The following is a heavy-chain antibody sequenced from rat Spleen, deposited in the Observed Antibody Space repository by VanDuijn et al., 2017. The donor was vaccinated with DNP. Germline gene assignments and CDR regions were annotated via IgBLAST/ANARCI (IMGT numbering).Heavy chain of an antibody. CDR1: GYTFTTYY. J-gene: IGHJ3*01. Sequence: QVQLRQSGAEPAKPGSSVKISCKASGYTFTTYYITWIKQTTGQGLEYIGYINTGSGGTNYNEKFRGKATLTVDKSSSTAFMQLSSLTPDDSAVYYCARGGYGIWFAYWGQGTLVTVSS. CDR3: ARGGYGIWFAY. CDR2: INTGSGGT. D-gene: IGHD1-7*01. V-gene: IGHV1-43*01.